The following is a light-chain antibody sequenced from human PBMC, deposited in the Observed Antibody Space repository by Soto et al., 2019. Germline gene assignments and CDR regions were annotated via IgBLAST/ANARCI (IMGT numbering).Light chain of an antibody. Sequence: DIQMTQSPSSLSASVGDRVTITCRASESISSYLNWYQQKPGQAPKLLIYATTNLQRGVPSRFSGSGSGTDFTLTIRSLQPEDFASYYCQQSFDTPWTFGPGTKVEIK. CDR3: QQSFDTPWT. CDR2: ATT. CDR1: ESISSY. V-gene: IGKV1-39*01. J-gene: IGKJ1*01.